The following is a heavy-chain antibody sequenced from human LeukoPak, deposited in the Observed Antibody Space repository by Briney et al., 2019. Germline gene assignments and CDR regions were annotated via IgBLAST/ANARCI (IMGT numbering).Heavy chain of an antibody. CDR1: GYTFTGYY. CDR3: ARDFLHDYGDHPDDY. V-gene: IGHV1-46*01. CDR2: INPSGGST. Sequence: ASVKVSCKASGYTFTGYYIHWVRQAPGQGLEWMGVINPSGGSTTYAQTFQGRVTMTRDMSTSTVYLELSSLRSEDTAVYYCARDFLHDYGDHPDDYWGQGTLVTVSS. D-gene: IGHD4-17*01. J-gene: IGHJ4*02.